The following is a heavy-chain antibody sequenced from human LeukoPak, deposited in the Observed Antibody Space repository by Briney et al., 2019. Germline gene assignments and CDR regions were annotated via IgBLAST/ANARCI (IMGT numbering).Heavy chain of an antibody. J-gene: IGHJ4*02. D-gene: IGHD5-24*01. Sequence: GGSLRLSCAASGFTFSSYSMNWVRQAPGKGLEWVSSISSSSSYIYYADSVKGRFTISRDNAKNSLYLQMNSLRAEDTAVYYCARDFKMATRSDSDYWGQGTLVTVSS. CDR2: ISSSSSYI. CDR3: ARDFKMATRSDSDY. V-gene: IGHV3-21*01. CDR1: GFTFSSYS.